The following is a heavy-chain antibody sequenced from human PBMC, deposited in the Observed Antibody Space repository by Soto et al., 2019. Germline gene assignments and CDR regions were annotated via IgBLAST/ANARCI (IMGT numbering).Heavy chain of an antibody. CDR2: ISGSGGST. CDR3: AREPLRASSSSCCMDF. J-gene: IGHJ6*02. Sequence: GGSLRLSCAASGFNFSSYAMSWVRPAPGKGLEWVSAISGSGGSTYYADSVKGRFTSSRDNSKNTLYLQMNSLRPAATAVYYCAREPLRASSSSCCMDFWGQGTTVTVSS. D-gene: IGHD2-2*01. V-gene: IGHV3-23*01. CDR1: GFNFSSYA.